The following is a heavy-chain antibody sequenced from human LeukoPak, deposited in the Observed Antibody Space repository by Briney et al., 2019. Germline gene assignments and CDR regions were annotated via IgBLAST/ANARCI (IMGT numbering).Heavy chain of an antibody. Sequence: PSETLSLTCAVYGGSFSGYYWSWIRQPPGKGLEWIGEINHSGSTNYNPSLKSRVTISVDTSKNQFSLKLSSVTAADTAVYYCAKIVASPVVFWGQGTLVTVSS. CDR1: GGSFSGYY. D-gene: IGHD3-22*01. J-gene: IGHJ4*02. CDR3: AKIVASPVVF. CDR2: INHSGST. V-gene: IGHV4-34*01.